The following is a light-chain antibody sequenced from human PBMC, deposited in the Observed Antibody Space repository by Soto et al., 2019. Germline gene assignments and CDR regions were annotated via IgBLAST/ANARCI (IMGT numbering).Light chain of an antibody. V-gene: IGKV3-15*01. CDR1: PSVADN. Sequence: EVGITPSPATLSVSPGERVTLSFRSSPSVADNLAWFQQKPGQGPRLLIYGASTRATGIPARFSGSGSETDFTLTISSLRSEDSAVYHCQQRSNWPPITFGQGTRLEIK. CDR3: QQRSNWPPIT. J-gene: IGKJ5*01. CDR2: GAS.